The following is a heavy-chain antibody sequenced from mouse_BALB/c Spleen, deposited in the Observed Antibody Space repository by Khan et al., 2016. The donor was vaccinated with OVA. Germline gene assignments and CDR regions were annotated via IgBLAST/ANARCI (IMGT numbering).Heavy chain of an antibody. CDR1: GYTFTDYV. Sequence: QLQQSGPELVKPGAAVKMSCKASGYTFTDYVISWVKQRTGQGPEWIGEIYPGSGSTYYNEKFKGKATLTADKSSNTAYMQLSSLTSEDSAVYFCARSYDGAWFAYWGQGTLVTVSA. V-gene: IGHV1-77*01. D-gene: IGHD1-1*01. CDR3: ARSYDGAWFAY. J-gene: IGHJ3*01. CDR2: IYPGSGST.